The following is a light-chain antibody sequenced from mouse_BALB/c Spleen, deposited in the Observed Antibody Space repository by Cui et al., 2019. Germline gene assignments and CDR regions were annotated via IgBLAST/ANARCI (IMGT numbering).Light chain of an antibody. CDR2: NAK. J-gene: IGKJ2*01. V-gene: IGKV12-41*01. CDR3: QHFWSTPYT. CDR1: GNTHNY. Sequence: DIQMTQSPPSLSASVGETVTITCRASGNTHNYLAWYQQKQGKSPQLLVYNAKTLADGVPSRFSGSGSGTQYSLKINSLQPEDFGSYYCQHFWSTPYTFGGGTKLEIK.